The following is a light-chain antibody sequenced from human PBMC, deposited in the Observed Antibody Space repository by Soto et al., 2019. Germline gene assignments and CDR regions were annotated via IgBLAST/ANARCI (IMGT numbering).Light chain of an antibody. CDR1: QSVSSN. CDR3: QQFNYWPPIT. V-gene: IGKV3-15*01. Sequence: EIVLTQSPATLSVSPGERATLSCRASQSVSSNLAWYQQKPGRAPRLLIYGASTRATGIPARFSGSGSGTEFTLTISSPQSEDFAVYYCQQFNYWPPITFGQGTRLEI. CDR2: GAS. J-gene: IGKJ5*01.